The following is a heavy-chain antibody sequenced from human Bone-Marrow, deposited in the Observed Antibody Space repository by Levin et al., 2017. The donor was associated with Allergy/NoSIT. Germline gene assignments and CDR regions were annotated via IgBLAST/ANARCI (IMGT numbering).Heavy chain of an antibody. Sequence: GESLKISCKGSGYSFSNYWIGWVRQMPGKGLEWMGIIYPGDSDTKYSPSFQCQVTIPADKSITTAYLQWSSLKASDTAMYYCASSVSLVRGVRGAFDVWGQGAMVTVSS. CDR2: IYPGDSDT. CDR3: ASSVSLVRGVRGAFDV. V-gene: IGHV5-51*01. CDR1: GYSFSNYW. J-gene: IGHJ3*01. D-gene: IGHD3-10*01.